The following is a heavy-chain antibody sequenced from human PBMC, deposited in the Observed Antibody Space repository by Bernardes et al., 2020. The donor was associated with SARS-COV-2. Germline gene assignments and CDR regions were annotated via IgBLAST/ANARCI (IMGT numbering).Heavy chain of an antibody. Sequence: ETLSLTCTVSGGSISSYYWSWIRQPPGKGLEWIGYIYYSGSTNYNPSLKSRVTISVDTSKNQFSLKLSSVTAADTAVYYCARARKLRFLEWNWFDPWGQGTLVTVSS. CDR3: ARARKLRFLEWNWFDP. D-gene: IGHD3-3*01. J-gene: IGHJ5*02. CDR2: IYYSGST. V-gene: IGHV4-59*08. CDR1: GGSISSYY.